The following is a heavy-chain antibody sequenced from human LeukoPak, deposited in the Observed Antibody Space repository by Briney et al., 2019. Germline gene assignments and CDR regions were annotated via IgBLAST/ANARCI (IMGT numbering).Heavy chain of an antibody. V-gene: IGHV3-15*01. Sequence: GGSLRLSCAASGFTFSNAWMSWVRQAPGKGLEWVGRIKSTSDGGTIDYAAPVKGRFTISRDDSKNTLYLQMNSLKTEDAAIYYCTTDWKGVAGAHFDYWGQGTLVTVSS. J-gene: IGHJ4*02. CDR3: TTDWKGVAGAHFDY. D-gene: IGHD1-26*01. CDR2: IKSTSDGGTI. CDR1: GFTFSNAW.